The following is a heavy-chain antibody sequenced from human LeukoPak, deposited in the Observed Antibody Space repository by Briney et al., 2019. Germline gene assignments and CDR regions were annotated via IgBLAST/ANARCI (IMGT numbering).Heavy chain of an antibody. CDR2: INPSGGST. CDR1: GYTFTGYY. D-gene: IGHD3-9*01. CDR3: ARDFVRYFDLHAFDI. J-gene: IGHJ3*02. Sequence: GASVKVSCKASGYTFTGYYMHWVRQAPGQGLEWMGIINPSGGSTSYAQKFQGRVTMTRDTSTSTVYMELSSLRSEDTAVYYCARDFVRYFDLHAFDIWGQGTMVTVSS. V-gene: IGHV1-46*01.